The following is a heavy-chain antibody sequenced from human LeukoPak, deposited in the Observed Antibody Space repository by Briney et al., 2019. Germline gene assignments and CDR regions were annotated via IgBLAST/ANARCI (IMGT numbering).Heavy chain of an antibody. J-gene: IGHJ4*02. CDR1: GASFSGYY. Sequence: ASETLSLTCAVYGASFSGYYWNWIRQPPGKGLEWIGEINHCGSTNYNPSLKSRVTISVDTSKNQFSLKLSSATAADTAVYFCTSERVPFYFDYWGQGILVTVSS. V-gene: IGHV4-34*01. CDR3: TSERVPFYFDY. CDR2: INHCGST. D-gene: IGHD1-1*01.